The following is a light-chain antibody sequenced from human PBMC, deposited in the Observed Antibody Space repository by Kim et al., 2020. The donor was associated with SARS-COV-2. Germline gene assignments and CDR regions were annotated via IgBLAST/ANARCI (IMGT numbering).Light chain of an antibody. CDR3: LLTYSGIRL. J-gene: IGLJ2*01. CDR1: AGAVTSGHY. Sequence: QAVVTQEPSLTVSPGGTVTLNCGSSAGAVTSGHYPYWFQQKPGQAPRTLIYDINNRNAWTPARFSGSLPGGKAALTLSGAQPEDEADYFCLLTYSGIRLFGGGTQLTVL. CDR2: DIN. V-gene: IGLV7-46*01.